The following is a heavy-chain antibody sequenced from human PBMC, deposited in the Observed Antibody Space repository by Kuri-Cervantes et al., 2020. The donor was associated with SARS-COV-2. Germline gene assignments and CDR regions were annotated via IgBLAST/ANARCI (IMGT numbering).Heavy chain of an antibody. V-gene: IGHV3-11*04. D-gene: IGHD3-10*01. CDR3: AGAGTGWKYPIDY. J-gene: IGHJ4*02. Sequence: GGSLRLSCAASGFTFSDYYMSWIRQAPGKGLEWVSYISSSGSTIYYADSVKGRFTISRDNAKNSLYLQMNSLRTEDTAVYFCAGAGTGWKYPIDYWGQGTLVTVSS. CDR2: ISSSGSTI. CDR1: GFTFSDYY.